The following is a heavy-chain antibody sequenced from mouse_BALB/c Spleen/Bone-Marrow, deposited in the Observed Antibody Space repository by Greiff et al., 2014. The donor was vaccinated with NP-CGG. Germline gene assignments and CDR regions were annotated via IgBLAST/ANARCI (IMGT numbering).Heavy chain of an antibody. Sequence: VQLQQSGPGLVAPSQSLSITCTVSGFSLTSYGVHWVRQPPGKGLEWLGVIWAGGSTNYNSALMSRLSISKDNSKSQVSLKMNSLQTDDTAMYYCARVSSTMITTVFAYWGQGTLVTVSA. V-gene: IGHV2-9*02. J-gene: IGHJ3*01. CDR3: ARVSSTMITTVFAY. CDR2: IWAGGST. D-gene: IGHD2-4*01. CDR1: GFSLTSYG.